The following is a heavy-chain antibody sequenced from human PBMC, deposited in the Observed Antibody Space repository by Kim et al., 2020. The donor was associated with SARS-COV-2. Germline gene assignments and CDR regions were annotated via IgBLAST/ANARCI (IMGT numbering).Heavy chain of an antibody. CDR2: IYYSGST. V-gene: IGHV4-31*03. J-gene: IGHJ4*02. Sequence: SETLSLTCTVSGGSISSGGYYWSWIRQHPGKGLEWIGYIYYSGSTYYNPSLKSRVTISVDTSKNQFSLKLSSVTAADTAVYYCARSKVDTAMVIADYWGQGTLVTVSS. CDR1: GGSISSGGYY. CDR3: ARSKVDTAMVIADY. D-gene: IGHD5-18*01.